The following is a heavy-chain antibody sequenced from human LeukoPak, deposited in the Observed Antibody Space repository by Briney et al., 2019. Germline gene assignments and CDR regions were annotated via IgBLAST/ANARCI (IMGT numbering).Heavy chain of an antibody. CDR2: IIPIFGTA. Sequence: SVKVSCKASGGTFSSYAISWVRQAPGQGLEWMGGIIPIFGTANYAQKFQGRVTMTRNTSISTAYMELSSLRSEDTAVYYCARGQSDGDYLDYWGQGTLVTVSS. D-gene: IGHD4-17*01. CDR1: GGTFSSYA. V-gene: IGHV1-69*05. CDR3: ARGQSDGDYLDY. J-gene: IGHJ4*02.